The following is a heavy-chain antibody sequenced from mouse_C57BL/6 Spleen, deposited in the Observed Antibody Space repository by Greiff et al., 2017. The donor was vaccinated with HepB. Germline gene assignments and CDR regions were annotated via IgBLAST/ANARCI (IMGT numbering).Heavy chain of an antibody. J-gene: IGHJ2*01. CDR2: IWSGGST. Sequence: VQLQESGPGLVQPSQSLSITCTVSGFSLTSYGVHWVRQSPGKGLEWLGVIWSGGSTDYNAAFISRLSISKDNSKSQVFFKMNSLQADDTAIYYCARCGDYYGSSYVDYWGQGTTLTVSS. CDR1: GFSLTSYG. CDR3: ARCGDYYGSSYVDY. D-gene: IGHD1-1*01. V-gene: IGHV2-2*01.